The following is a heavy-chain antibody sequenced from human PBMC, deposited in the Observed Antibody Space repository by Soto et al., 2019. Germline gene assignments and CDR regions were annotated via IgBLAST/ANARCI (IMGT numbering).Heavy chain of an antibody. J-gene: IGHJ4*02. Sequence: PGGSLRLSCAASGFTFSSYGMHWVRQAPGKGLGWVAVISYDGSNKYYADSVKGRFTISRDNSKNTLYLQMNSLRAEDTAVYYCAKDESYSSSPKYYFDYWGQGTLVTVSS. V-gene: IGHV3-30*18. D-gene: IGHD6-6*01. CDR1: GFTFSSYG. CDR3: AKDESYSSSPKYYFDY. CDR2: ISYDGSNK.